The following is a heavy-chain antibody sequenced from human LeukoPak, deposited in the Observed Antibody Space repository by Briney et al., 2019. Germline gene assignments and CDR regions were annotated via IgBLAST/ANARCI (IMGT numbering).Heavy chain of an antibody. CDR1: GFTVSSNY. V-gene: IGHV3-66*01. CDR2: VYTGGKT. D-gene: IGHD1-26*01. CDR3: AKSPGTYSYFYAMDV. J-gene: IGHJ6*02. Sequence: GGSLRLSCAASGFTVSSNYMSWVRQAPGKGLEWVSVVYTGGKTYYADSVKGRFTISRDNSKNTLYLQMNSLRVEDTAVYYCAKSPGTYSYFYAMDVWGQGTTVTVSS.